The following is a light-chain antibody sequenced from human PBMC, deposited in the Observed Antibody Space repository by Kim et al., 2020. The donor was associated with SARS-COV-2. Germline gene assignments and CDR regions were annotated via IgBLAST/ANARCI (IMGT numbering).Light chain of an antibody. CDR2: GKN. Sequence: SSELTQDPAVSMALGQTVRITCQGDSLRSYYASWYQQKPGQAPVLVIYGKNNRPSGIPDRFSGSSSGNTASLTITGAQAEDEADYYCNYRDSSGTYVVFG. V-gene: IGLV3-19*01. CDR1: SLRSYY. CDR3: NYRDSSGTYVV. J-gene: IGLJ2*01.